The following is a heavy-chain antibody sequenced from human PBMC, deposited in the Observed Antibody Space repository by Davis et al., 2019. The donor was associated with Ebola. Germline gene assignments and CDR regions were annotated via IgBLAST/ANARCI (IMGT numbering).Heavy chain of an antibody. Sequence: PSETLSLTCTDSDGSIRSSSYYWAWIRQPPGKGLEWIGTIHYSGSTYHNPSLKSRVTISVDTSKRQVSLKVNSVTAADTAVYYCARQTNGYYYGMDVWGQGTTVTVSS. V-gene: IGHV4-39*01. CDR3: ARQTNGYYYGMDV. CDR1: DGSIRSSSYY. D-gene: IGHD1-14*01. CDR2: IHYSGST. J-gene: IGHJ6*02.